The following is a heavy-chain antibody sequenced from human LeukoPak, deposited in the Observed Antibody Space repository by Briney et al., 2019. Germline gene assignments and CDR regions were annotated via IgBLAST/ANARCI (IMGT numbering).Heavy chain of an antibody. J-gene: IGHJ6*03. CDR1: GYTFTSYG. D-gene: IGHD3-16*02. V-gene: IGHV1-2*02. CDR2: INPNSGGT. CDR3: ARSDYDYVWGSYPSRYYYYYMDV. Sequence: ASVKVSCKASGYTFTSYGISWVRQAPGQGLEWMGWINPNSGGTNYAQKFQGRVTMTRDTSISTAYMELSRLRSDDTAVYYCARSDYDYVWGSYPSRYYYYYMDVWGKGTTVTVSS.